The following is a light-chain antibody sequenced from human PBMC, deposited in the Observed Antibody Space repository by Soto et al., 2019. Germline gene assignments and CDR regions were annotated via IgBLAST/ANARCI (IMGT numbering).Light chain of an antibody. CDR3: HQYGSSPGT. CDR1: QIVTSNY. CDR2: GAS. J-gene: IGKJ1*01. V-gene: IGKV3-20*01. Sequence: EIVLTQSPGTLSSSPGERATLSCRASQIVTSNYLAWYQQKRGQAPRLLIWGASIRATDLPDRYSGGGSGTDFTLTISRLEAEEFAVYYCHQYGSSPGTFGQGTKVEIK.